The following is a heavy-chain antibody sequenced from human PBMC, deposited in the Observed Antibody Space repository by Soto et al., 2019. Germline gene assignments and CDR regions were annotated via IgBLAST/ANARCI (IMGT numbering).Heavy chain of an antibody. D-gene: IGHD3-10*01. Sequence: QVQLVQSGAEVKKPGASVKVSCKASGYTFTSYGIIWVRQAPGQGLEWMGWISAYNGNTNYAQKLQGRVTMTTDTSTSTAYMELRSPGSDDTAVYYCARDRVTMVRGVIHGAWFDPWGQGTLVTVSS. CDR2: ISAYNGNT. CDR3: ARDRVTMVRGVIHGAWFDP. J-gene: IGHJ5*02. V-gene: IGHV1-18*01. CDR1: GYTFTSYG.